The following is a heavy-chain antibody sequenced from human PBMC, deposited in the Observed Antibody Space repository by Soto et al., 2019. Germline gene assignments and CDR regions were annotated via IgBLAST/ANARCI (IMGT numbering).Heavy chain of an antibody. CDR3: ARDSRVCGGECYYYYYGMDV. V-gene: IGHV4-59*01. D-gene: IGHD2-21*01. CDR2: IYYSGST. Sequence: SETLSLTCNVSGGSMSKYYWSWIRQPAGKGLEWIGYIYYSGSTNYNPSLKSRVTISVDTSKNQFSLKLSSVTAADTAVYYCARDSRVCGGECYYYYYGMDVWGQGTTVTVYS. CDR1: GGSMSKYY. J-gene: IGHJ6*02.